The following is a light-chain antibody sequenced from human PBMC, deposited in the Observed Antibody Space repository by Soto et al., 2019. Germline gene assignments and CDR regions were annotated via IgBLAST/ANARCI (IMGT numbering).Light chain of an antibody. J-gene: IGKJ1*01. CDR2: DAS. CDR1: QSISSW. Sequence: DLQMTQSPSTLSASVGDTVTVTCRASQSISSWLAWYQQKPGKAPKLLIYDASSLESGVPSRFSGSGSGTEFTLTISSLQPDDFATYYCQQYNSYAVTFGQGTKVDIK. CDR3: QQYNSYAVT. V-gene: IGKV1-5*01.